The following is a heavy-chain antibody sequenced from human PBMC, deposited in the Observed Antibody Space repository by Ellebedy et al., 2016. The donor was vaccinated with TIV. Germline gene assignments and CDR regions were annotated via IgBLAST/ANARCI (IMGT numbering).Heavy chain of an antibody. Sequence: GESLKISXAASGFTFSSYAMSWVRQAPGKGLEWVSAISGSGGSTYYADSVKGRFTISRDNSKNTLYLQMNSLRAEDTAVYYCAKDPPVSTFDYWGQGTLVTVSS. CDR1: GFTFSSYA. J-gene: IGHJ4*02. D-gene: IGHD5/OR15-5a*01. V-gene: IGHV3-23*01. CDR2: ISGSGGST. CDR3: AKDPPVSTFDY.